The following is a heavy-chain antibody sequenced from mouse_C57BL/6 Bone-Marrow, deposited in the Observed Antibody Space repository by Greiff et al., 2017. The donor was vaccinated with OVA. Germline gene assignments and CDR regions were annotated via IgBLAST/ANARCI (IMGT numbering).Heavy chain of an antibody. J-gene: IGHJ4*01. V-gene: IGHV1-18*01. CDR3: ARTPAIYYDYDDAMDY. CDR1: GYTFTDYN. CDR2: INPNNGGT. Sequence: VQLKESGPELVKPGASVKIPCKASGYTFTDYNMDWVKQSHGKSLEWIGDINPNNGGTIYNQKFKGKATLTVDKSSSTAYMELRSLTSEDTAVYYCARTPAIYYDYDDAMDYWGQGTSVTVSS. D-gene: IGHD2-4*01.